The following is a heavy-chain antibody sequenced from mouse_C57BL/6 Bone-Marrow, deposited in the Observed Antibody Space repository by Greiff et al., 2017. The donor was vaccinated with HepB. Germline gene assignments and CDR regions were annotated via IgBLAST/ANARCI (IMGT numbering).Heavy chain of an antibody. D-gene: IGHD2-2*01. V-gene: IGHV2-2*01. CDR2: IWSGGST. Sequence: VKLMESGPGLVQPSQSLSITCTVSGFSLTSYGVHWVRQSPGKGLEWLGVIWSGGSTDYNAAFISRLSISKDNSKSQVFFKMNSLQADDTAIYYCARMVTPDYYAMDYWGQGTSVTVSS. J-gene: IGHJ4*01. CDR1: GFSLTSYG. CDR3: ARMVTPDYYAMDY.